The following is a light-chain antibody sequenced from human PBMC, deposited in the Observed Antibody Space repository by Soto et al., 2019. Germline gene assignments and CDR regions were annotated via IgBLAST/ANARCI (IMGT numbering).Light chain of an antibody. CDR3: QQYNSYTYS. CDR2: KAC. V-gene: IGKV1-5*03. J-gene: IGKJ2*03. Sequence: DIQMTQSPSTLSASVGDRVTITCRASQSISSWLAWYQQKPGKAPNLLIYKACSIQSGVPSRFSGSDSGTECTLTISGLQPDDFATYYCQQYNSYTYSFGQGTKQAI. CDR1: QSISSW.